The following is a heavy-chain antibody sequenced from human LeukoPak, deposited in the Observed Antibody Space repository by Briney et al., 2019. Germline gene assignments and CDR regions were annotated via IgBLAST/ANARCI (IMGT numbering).Heavy chain of an antibody. CDR1: GFTFSSYG. CDR2: IWYDGSNK. Sequence: GRSLRLSCAASGFTFSSYGMHWVRQAPGKGLEWVAVIWYDGSNKYYADSVKGRFTISRDNSKNTLYLQMNSLRAEDTAVYYCASDGKGGWYIGNYFDYWGQGTLVTVSS. V-gene: IGHV3-33*01. CDR3: ASDGKGGWYIGNYFDY. J-gene: IGHJ4*02. D-gene: IGHD6-19*01.